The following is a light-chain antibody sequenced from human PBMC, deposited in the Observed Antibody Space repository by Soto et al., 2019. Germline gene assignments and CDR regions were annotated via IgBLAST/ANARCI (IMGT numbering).Light chain of an antibody. CDR1: QGVSSSY. CDR2: GAS. CDR3: QQYGSSPVT. J-gene: IGKJ1*01. V-gene: IGKV3-20*01. Sequence: EIVLTQSPGTQSLSPGERATLSCRASQGVSSSYLAWYQQKPGQAPRLLIYGASSRATGIPDRFSGSGSGTDFTLTISRLEPENFAVYYCQQYGSSPVTFGQGTKVEIK.